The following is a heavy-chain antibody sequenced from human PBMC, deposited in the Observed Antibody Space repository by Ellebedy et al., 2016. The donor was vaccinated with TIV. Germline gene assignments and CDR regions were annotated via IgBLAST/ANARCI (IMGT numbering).Heavy chain of an antibody. CDR2: MRQDGREE. V-gene: IGHV3-7*01. D-gene: IGHD6-25*01. CDR3: ARENGYYFDY. CDR1: GFTLSTYW. Sequence: PGGSLRLSCAASGFTLSTYWMNWVRHAPGKGLEWVASMRQDGREEYFVDSVKGRFTISRDNTKNSLYLQMNSLRAEDTAVYFCARENGYYFDYWGQGTLVIVSS. J-gene: IGHJ4*02.